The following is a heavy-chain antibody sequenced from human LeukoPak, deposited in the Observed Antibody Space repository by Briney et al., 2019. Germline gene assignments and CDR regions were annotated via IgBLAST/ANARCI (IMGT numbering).Heavy chain of an antibody. Sequence: ASVKVSCKASGYTFTSYVISWVRQAPGQGLEWMGWISAYNGNTNYAQKLQGRVTMTTDTSTSTAYMELRSLRSDDTAVYYCARSYYDSSGYWNKDYFDYWGQGTLVTVSS. V-gene: IGHV1-18*01. J-gene: IGHJ4*02. D-gene: IGHD3-22*01. CDR3: ARSYYDSSGYWNKDYFDY. CDR1: GYTFTSYV. CDR2: ISAYNGNT.